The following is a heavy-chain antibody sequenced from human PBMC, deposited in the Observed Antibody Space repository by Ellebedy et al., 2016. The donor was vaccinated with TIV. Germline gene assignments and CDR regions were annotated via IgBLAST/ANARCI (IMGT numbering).Heavy chain of an antibody. Sequence: SETLSLTXTVSGSSISSGGYSRTWIRQHPGKGLEWIGYVYSSGNTYYNPSLKSRITISVDTSKNQFSLKLSSVTAADTAVYYCASQGGVHGGLGYFDYWGQGTLVTVSS. D-gene: IGHD2-8*02. CDR2: VYSSGNT. V-gene: IGHV4-31*03. J-gene: IGHJ4*02. CDR1: GSSISSGGYS. CDR3: ASQGGVHGGLGYFDY.